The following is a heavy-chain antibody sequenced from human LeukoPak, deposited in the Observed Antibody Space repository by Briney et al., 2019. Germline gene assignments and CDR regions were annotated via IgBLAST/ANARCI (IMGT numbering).Heavy chain of an antibody. J-gene: IGHJ4*02. CDR2: INHSGST. V-gene: IGHV4-34*01. CDR1: GGSFRGYY. CDR3: ARAGTYIVVVPAATPSYFDY. Sequence: SETLSLTCAVYGGSFRGYYWSWIRQPPGKGLEWIGEINHSGSTNYNPSLKSRVTISVDTSKNQFSLKLSSVTAADTAVYYCARAGTYIVVVPAATPSYFDYWGQGTLVTVSS. D-gene: IGHD2-2*01.